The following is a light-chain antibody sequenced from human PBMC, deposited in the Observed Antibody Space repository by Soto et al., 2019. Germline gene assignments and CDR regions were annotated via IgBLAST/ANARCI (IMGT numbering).Light chain of an antibody. CDR2: GAS. V-gene: IGKV3-15*01. Sequence: EIVMTQSPATLSVSPGERATLSCRASQSVSSNLAGYQQKTGQAPRLLIYGASTRATGIPAGFSGSGSGTEFTLTISSRQSEDFAVYYCQQYNNWPPWTFGQGTKVEIK. CDR3: QQYNNWPPWT. CDR1: QSVSSN. J-gene: IGKJ1*01.